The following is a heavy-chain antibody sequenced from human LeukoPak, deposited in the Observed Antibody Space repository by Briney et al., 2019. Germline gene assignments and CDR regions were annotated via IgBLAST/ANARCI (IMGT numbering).Heavy chain of an antibody. D-gene: IGHD1-14*01. V-gene: IGHV3-23*01. J-gene: IGHJ4*01. Sequence: GGSLRLSCEASGFTFRSYAMSWVRQAPGKGLEWVSVISGSGSRIYYADSVKGRFTISRDNSKNTLYLQMDSLRAEDTAVYYCAKDPTGXGFXXYYFD. CDR1: GFTFRSYA. CDR2: ISGSGSRI. CDR3: AKDPTGXGFXXYYFD.